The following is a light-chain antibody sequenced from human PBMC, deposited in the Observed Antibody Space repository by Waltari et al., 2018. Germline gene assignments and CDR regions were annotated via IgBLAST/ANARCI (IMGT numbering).Light chain of an antibody. V-gene: IGKV3-11*01. CDR2: DAS. CDR1: QSVSSY. Sequence: EVVLTQSPATLALSPGERATLSCRASQSVSSYLAWYQQKPGQAPSLLIYDASKRATGIPARFTGSGSVTHFTLTISSLEPEDFAVYYCQQRSKWFTFGGGTKVEIK. CDR3: QQRSKWFT. J-gene: IGKJ4*01.